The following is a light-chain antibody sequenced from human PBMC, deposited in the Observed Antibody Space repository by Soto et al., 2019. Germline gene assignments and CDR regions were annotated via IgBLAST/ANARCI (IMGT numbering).Light chain of an antibody. J-gene: IGLJ2*01. CDR1: DSNIGSHD. CDR3: AAWDSSPAV. CDR2: KTN. Sequence: QSVLTQPPSASGAPGQRVTISCSGSDSNIGSHDVYWYQQLPGTAPKLVIYKTNQRPSGVPDRFSGSKSGSSASLAISGLRSEDEASYYCAAWDSSPAVIGGGTQLTVL. V-gene: IGLV1-47*01.